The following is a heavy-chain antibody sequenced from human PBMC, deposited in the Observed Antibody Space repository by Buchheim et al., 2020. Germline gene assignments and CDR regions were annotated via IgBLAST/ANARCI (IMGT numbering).Heavy chain of an antibody. CDR2: MNPNSGNT. D-gene: IGHD4-17*01. CDR1: GYTFTSYD. CDR3: ARRLRSDVSVFYYYYYMDV. Sequence: QVQLVQSGAEVKKPGASVKVSCKASGYTFTSYDINWVRQATGQGLEWMGWMNPNSGNTGYAQKFQGRVTMTRNTSISTAYIELSSLRSEDTAVYYCARRLRSDVSVFYYYYYMDVWGKGTT. J-gene: IGHJ6*03. V-gene: IGHV1-8*01.